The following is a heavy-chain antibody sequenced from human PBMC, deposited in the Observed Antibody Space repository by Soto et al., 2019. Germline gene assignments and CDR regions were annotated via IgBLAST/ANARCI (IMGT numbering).Heavy chain of an antibody. D-gene: IGHD3-10*01. V-gene: IGHV4-34*01. CDR2: INHSGST. CDR3: ARCIYGSGSRYFDY. J-gene: IGHJ4*02. CDR1: GGSFSGYY. Sequence: QVQLQQWGAGLLKPSETLSLTCAVYGGSFSGYYWSWIRQPPGKGLEWIGEINHSGSTNYNPSLKSRVTISVDTSKNQFSLKLSSVTAADTAVYYCARCIYGSGSRYFDYWGQGTLATVSS.